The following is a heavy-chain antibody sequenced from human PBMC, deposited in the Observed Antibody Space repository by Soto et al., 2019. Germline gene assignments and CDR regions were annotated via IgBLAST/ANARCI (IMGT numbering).Heavy chain of an antibody. CDR2: IIPILGIA. V-gene: IGHV1-69*08. Sequence: QVQLVQSGAEVKKPGSSVKVSCKASGGTFSSYTISWVRQAPGQGLEWMGRIIPILGIANYAQKFQGRVTITADKSTTTAYMELSSLRSEDTDVYYCARDRSSCSGGSCYYYYYYYMDVWGKGTTVTVSS. J-gene: IGHJ6*03. D-gene: IGHD2-15*01. CDR1: GGTFSSYT. CDR3: ARDRSSCSGGSCYYYYYYYMDV.